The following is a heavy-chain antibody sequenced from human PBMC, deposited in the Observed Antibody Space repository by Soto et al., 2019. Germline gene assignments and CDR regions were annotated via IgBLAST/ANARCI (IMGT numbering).Heavy chain of an antibody. Sequence: QVQLVQSGAEVKKPGASVTVSCKASGYTFTSYAMHWVRQAPGQRLEWMGWINAGNGNTKYSQKFQGRVTITRDTSASTAYMELSSLRSEDTTVYYCARDLGGWTDYWGQGTLVTVSS. J-gene: IGHJ4*02. CDR3: ARDLGGWTDY. CDR1: GYTFTSYA. D-gene: IGHD6-19*01. CDR2: INAGNGNT. V-gene: IGHV1-3*01.